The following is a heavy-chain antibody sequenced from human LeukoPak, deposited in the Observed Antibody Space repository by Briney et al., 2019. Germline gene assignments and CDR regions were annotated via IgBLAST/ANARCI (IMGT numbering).Heavy chain of an antibody. CDR2: INPNSGGT. V-gene: IGHV1-2*02. D-gene: IGHD6-19*01. CDR1: GYTFTGYY. CDR3: ARDWYSSGWDGMDV. J-gene: IGHJ6*02. Sequence: ASVKVSCKASGYTFTGYYIHWVRQAPGQGLAWMGWINPNSGGTNYAQQFQGRVTMTRDTSISTAYMELSRLRSDDTAVYYCARDWYSSGWDGMDVWGQGTTVTVSS.